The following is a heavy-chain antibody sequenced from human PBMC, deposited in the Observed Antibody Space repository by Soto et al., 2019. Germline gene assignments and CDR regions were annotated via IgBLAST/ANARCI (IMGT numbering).Heavy chain of an antibody. CDR3: AKDNGSGCDWLRVGDASDI. V-gene: IGHV3-30*18. Sequence: QVQLVESGGGVVQPGSSLRLSCAASGFTFSSYGMHWVRQAPGKGLEWLAVISYDGSNKYYADSVKGRLTISRDNSKNTLYLQMNSLRGEDTAVYYCAKDNGSGCDWLRVGDASDIWGQGTMVTVSS. J-gene: IGHJ3*02. CDR2: ISYDGSNK. CDR1: GFTFSSYG. D-gene: IGHD5-12*01.